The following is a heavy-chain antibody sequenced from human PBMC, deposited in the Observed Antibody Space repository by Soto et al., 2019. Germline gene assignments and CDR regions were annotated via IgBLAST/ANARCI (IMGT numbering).Heavy chain of an antibody. CDR3: ARDPGSSYGPPDY. D-gene: IGHD5-18*01. V-gene: IGHV3-48*02. CDR2: ISSSSSTI. J-gene: IGHJ4*02. CDR1: GFTFSSYS. Sequence: PGGSLRVSCAAAGFTFSSYSRNWVRQDPGKGLEWVSYISSSSSTIYYADSVKGRFTISRDNSKNSLYLQMNSLRDEDTAVYYCARDPGSSYGPPDYWGQGTLVTVSS.